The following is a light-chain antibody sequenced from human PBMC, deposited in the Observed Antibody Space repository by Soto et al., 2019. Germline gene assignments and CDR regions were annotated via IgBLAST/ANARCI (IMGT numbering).Light chain of an antibody. CDR3: QQDNSPAYT. Sequence: DIQMTQSPSTLSASVGDRVTITCRASQGISNWLAWFQQKPGQAPKLLIYKASTVESGAPSRFTGSGSGTDFTLTSTSVQPDDFATYYCQQDNSPAYTFGQGTKLEMK. CDR1: QGISNW. J-gene: IGKJ2*01. CDR2: KAS. V-gene: IGKV1-5*03.